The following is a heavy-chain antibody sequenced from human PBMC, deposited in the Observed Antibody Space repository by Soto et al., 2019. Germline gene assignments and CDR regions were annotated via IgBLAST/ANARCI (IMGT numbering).Heavy chain of an antibody. J-gene: IGHJ4*02. CDR3: TTDEGCDRARCYRDH. CDR1: GFSFDSFG. V-gene: IGHV3-15*07. D-gene: IGHD2-2*01. CDR2: ITRNSGDWTT. Sequence: EVQLVESGGGLVKPGGSIRLSCAASGFSFDSFGMNWVRQAPGKGLEWVGRITRNSGDWTTEYAAPVKGRFTMSKDASKYTLYLEVNSLKTEDRGVYYCTTDEGCDRARCYRDHWGKGSLVTVSS.